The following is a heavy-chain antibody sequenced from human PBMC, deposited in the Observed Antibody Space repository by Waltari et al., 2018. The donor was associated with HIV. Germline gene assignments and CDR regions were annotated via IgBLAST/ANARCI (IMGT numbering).Heavy chain of an antibody. CDR2: LSGSGSTA. Sequence: EVQLLESGGGLVQPGGSLRFSGTASGLTFRTFSISWVRQAPGKGPEWVSALSGSGSTASYADFVKGRFTISRDFSNNTLFLQMNNLRAEDTAVYFCAKSMRDLRPSAFDVWGQGTMVAISS. CDR1: GLTFRTFS. V-gene: IGHV3-23*01. CDR3: AKSMRDLRPSAFDV. D-gene: IGHD2-8*01. J-gene: IGHJ3*01.